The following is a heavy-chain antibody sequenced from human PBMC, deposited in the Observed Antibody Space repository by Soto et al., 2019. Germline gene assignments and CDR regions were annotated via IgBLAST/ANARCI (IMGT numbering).Heavy chain of an antibody. V-gene: IGHV1-3*01. CDR3: VRRPPPRGWTTAEYFQH. Sequence: QVQLVQSGAEVKNPGASVKISCKASGYTFTTSPIHWVRQAPGHRPEWMGWINPDNGNTKYSHKFKGRVTIIRDISANTAYTDLFSRKSEYTAVYYCVRRPPPRGWTTAEYFQHWGQGTLVRVSS. CDR2: INPDNGNT. D-gene: IGHD4-17*01. CDR1: GYTFTTSP. J-gene: IGHJ1*01.